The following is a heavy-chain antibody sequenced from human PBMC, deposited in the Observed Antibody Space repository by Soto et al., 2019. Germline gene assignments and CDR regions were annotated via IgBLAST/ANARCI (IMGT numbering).Heavy chain of an antibody. J-gene: IGHJ4*02. CDR3: ARASPYYYDSSGYDY. CDR1: GYSFTSYW. CDR2: IDPSDSYT. Sequence: PGESLKISCKGSGYSFTSYWISWVRQMPGKGLEWMGRIDPSDSYTNYSPSFQGHVTISADKSISTAYLQWSSLKASDTAMYYCARASPYYYDSSGYDYWGQGTLVTVSS. V-gene: IGHV5-10-1*01. D-gene: IGHD3-22*01.